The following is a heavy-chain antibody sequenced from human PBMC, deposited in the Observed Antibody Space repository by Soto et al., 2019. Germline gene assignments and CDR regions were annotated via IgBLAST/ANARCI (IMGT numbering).Heavy chain of an antibody. Sequence: VQLLESGGGFVQPGGSLRLSCAASGFTFSSFAMSWVRQAPGKGLEWVSAISASGDGTYYADSVKGRFTISRDNSTNTLYLQMSSLRAEDTAVYYCAKVDGFLWFELDSWGQGDLVTVSS. D-gene: IGHD3-10*01. CDR2: ISASGDGT. CDR3: AKVDGFLWFELDS. J-gene: IGHJ4*02. CDR1: GFTFSSFA. V-gene: IGHV3-23*01.